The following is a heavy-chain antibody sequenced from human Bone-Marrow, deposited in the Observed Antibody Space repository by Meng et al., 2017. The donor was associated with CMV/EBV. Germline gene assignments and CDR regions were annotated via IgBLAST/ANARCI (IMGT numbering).Heavy chain of an antibody. CDR1: GFTFGDYA. CDR3: ARAGD. V-gene: IGHV3-21*01. Sequence: GESLKISCTASGFTFGDYAMSWVRQAPGKGLEWVSSISSSSSYIYYADSVKGRFTISRDNAKNSLYLQMNSLRAEDTAVYYCARAGDWGQGTLVTVSS. CDR2: ISSSSSYI. J-gene: IGHJ4*02. D-gene: IGHD3-10*01.